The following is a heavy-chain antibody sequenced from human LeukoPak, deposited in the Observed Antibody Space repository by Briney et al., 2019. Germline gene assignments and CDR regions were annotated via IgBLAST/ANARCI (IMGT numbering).Heavy chain of an antibody. CDR1: GLTSDGFA. Sequence: GGSLRLSCGLSGLTSDGFAMHWVRQTPGKGLEWVSGIILSSGEIVYADSVKGRFTVSRENAKNSLYLELNRWTFEDTAIYHGVKDFAYWGQGALVSVAT. CDR2: IILSSGEI. V-gene: IGHV3-9*02. J-gene: IGHJ4*02. CDR3: VKDFAY.